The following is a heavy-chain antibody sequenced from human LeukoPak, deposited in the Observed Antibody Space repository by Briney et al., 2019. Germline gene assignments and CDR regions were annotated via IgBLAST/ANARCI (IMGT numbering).Heavy chain of an antibody. CDR2: TSYSGST. J-gene: IGHJ4*02. V-gene: IGHV4-59*01. CDR3: ARAIGYSSVFDY. CDR1: RGSISSYY. D-gene: IGHD6-19*01. Sequence: SETLSLTCTVSRGSISSYYWSWIRQPPGKGLEWIGYTSYSGSTNYNPSLKSRVTASVDTSKNQFSLRLSSVTAADTAVYYCARAIGYSSVFDYWGQGTLVTVSS.